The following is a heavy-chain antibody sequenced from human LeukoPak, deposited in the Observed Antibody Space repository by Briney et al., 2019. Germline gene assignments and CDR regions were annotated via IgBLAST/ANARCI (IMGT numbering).Heavy chain of an antibody. J-gene: IGHJ4*02. CDR1: GFSFSNYW. CDR2: INQDGSEK. D-gene: IGHD1-26*01. CDR3: ARDPEGWELPFDY. Sequence: PGGSLRLSCAASGFSFSNYWMSWVRQAPGKGLEWVANINQDGSEKKYVDSVKGRFTISRDNAKTSVHLQMNSLRAEDTAVYYCARDPEGWELPFDYWGQGTLVTVSS. V-gene: IGHV3-7*01.